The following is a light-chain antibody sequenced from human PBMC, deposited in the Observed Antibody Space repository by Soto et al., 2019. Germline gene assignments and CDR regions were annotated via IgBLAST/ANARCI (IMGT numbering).Light chain of an antibody. Sequence: QSALTQPASVSGSPGQSITISCTGTSSDVGGYNYVSWYQQHPGKAPKLMIYEVSNRPSGVSNRFSGSKSGNTASLTISGLQAEVEADYYCSSYTSSSTPYVFVTRTKLTVL. V-gene: IGLV2-14*01. CDR2: EVS. CDR1: SSDVGGYNY. J-gene: IGLJ1*01. CDR3: SSYTSSSTPYV.